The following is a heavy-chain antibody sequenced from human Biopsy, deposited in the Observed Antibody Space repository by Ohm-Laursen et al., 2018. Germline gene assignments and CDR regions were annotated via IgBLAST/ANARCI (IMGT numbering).Heavy chain of an antibody. D-gene: IGHD3-10*01. CDR1: GYTFTDYY. Sequence: ATVKISCKASGYTFTDYYIHWVRQSPGQGLEWMGWINPNSGATNSAQKFRDRVTLTRDTSIGAVYIDLRRLKSDDAAIYYCARDRMTDVFGGPTRTDVFDSWGQGTPVTVSS. CDR3: ARDRMTDVFGGPTRTDVFDS. CDR2: INPNSGAT. V-gene: IGHV1-2*02. J-gene: IGHJ4*02.